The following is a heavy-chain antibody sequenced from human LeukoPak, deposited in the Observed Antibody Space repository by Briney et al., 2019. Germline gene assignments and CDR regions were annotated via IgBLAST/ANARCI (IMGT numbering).Heavy chain of an antibody. J-gene: IGHJ4*02. V-gene: IGHV1-69*04. Sequence: GASVKVSCKASGGTFSSYTISWVRQAPGQGLEWMGRIIPILGIANYAQKFQGRVTITADKSTSTAYMEPSSLRSEDTAVYYCARDSWGSRGYSYGPSDYWGQGTLVTVSS. D-gene: IGHD5-18*01. CDR3: ARDSWGSRGYSYGPSDY. CDR1: GGTFSSYT. CDR2: IIPILGIA.